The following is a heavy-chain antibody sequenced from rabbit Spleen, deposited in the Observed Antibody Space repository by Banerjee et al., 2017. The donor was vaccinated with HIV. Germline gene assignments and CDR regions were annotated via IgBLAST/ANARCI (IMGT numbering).Heavy chain of an antibody. Sequence: QSLEESGGDLVKPGASLTLTCTASGFSFNSSYWICWVRQAPGKGLEWIACIYAGSSGSTYYASWAKGRFTISKTSSTTVTLQMTSLTAADTATYFCARETYYADYPYATSGFNLWGQGTLVTVS. CDR1: GFSFNSSYW. V-gene: IGHV1S40*01. D-gene: IGHD6-1*01. CDR2: IYAGSSGST. CDR3: ARETYYADYPYATSGFNL. J-gene: IGHJ4*01.